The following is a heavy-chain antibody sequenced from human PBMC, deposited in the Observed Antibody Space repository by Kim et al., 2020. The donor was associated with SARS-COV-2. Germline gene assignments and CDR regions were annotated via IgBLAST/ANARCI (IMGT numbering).Heavy chain of an antibody. J-gene: IGHJ3*02. CDR2: IRCSGSGT. V-gene: IGHV3-23*01. D-gene: IGHD4-17*01. Sequence: GGSLRLSCAASGFMFISYGMSWVRQAPGQGLQWVSTIRCSGSGTHYVDSVKGRFTISRDNSKNTIYLHMNRLRGEDTAVYFCARGMSEFYGSFDMWSKGTVVSVS. CDR1: GFMFISYG. CDR3: ARGMSEFYGSFDM.